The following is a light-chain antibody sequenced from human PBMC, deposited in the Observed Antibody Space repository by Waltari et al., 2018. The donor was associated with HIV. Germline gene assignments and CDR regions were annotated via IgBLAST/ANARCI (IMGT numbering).Light chain of an antibody. CDR1: SSDVGAFKY. CDR3: SSYAGSSMSYA. Sequence: QSALTQPPSASGSPGQSVSISCTGASSDVGAFKYVSWYQQHPGKAPKLLIYDVTKRPSGVPILFSGSKSGNTASLTVSGLQAEDEAHYYCSSYAGSSMSYAFGTGTKVTVL. V-gene: IGLV2-8*01. CDR2: DVT. J-gene: IGLJ1*01.